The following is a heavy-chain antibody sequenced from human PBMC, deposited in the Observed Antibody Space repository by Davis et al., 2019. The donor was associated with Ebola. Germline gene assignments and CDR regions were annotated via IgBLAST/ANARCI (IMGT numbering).Heavy chain of an antibody. J-gene: IGHJ6*04. Sequence: AASVKVSCKASGCTFSSYTINWVRQAPGQGLEWMGIINPSGGSTSYAQKFQGRVTMTRDTSTSTVYMELSSLRSEDTAVYYCAREVIVVVTATHYYYYGMDVWGKGTTVTVSS. CDR1: GCTFSSYT. D-gene: IGHD2-21*02. CDR2: INPSGGST. CDR3: AREVIVVVTATHYYYYGMDV. V-gene: IGHV1-46*01.